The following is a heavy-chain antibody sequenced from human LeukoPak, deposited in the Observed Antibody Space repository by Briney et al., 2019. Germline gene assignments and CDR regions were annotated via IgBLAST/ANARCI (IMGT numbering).Heavy chain of an antibody. CDR2: IKNDRSST. CDR3: ASALGGEGGH. V-gene: IGHV3-74*03. CDR1: GFTFSRYW. J-gene: IGHJ4*02. D-gene: IGHD1-26*01. Sequence: SGGSLRLSCAASGFTFSRYWMHWVRQAPGKGLVWVSLIKNDRSSTTYADSVKGRFTISRDNAKNTLFLQMNSLRADDTAIYYCASALGGEGGHWGQGTLVTVSS.